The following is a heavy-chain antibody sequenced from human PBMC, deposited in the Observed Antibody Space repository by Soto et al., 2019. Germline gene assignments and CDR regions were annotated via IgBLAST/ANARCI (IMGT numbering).Heavy chain of an antibody. D-gene: IGHD2-15*01. CDR2: IKQDGSEK. Sequence: PGGSLRLSCAASGFTFSDYAMHWVRQAPGKGLEWVANIKQDGSEKYYVDSVKGRFTISRDNAKNSLYLQMNSLRAEDTAVYYCARDPSVVVVAATPYYYYGMDVWGQGTTVTVSS. CDR1: GFTFSDYA. CDR3: ARDPSVVVVAATPYYYYGMDV. J-gene: IGHJ6*02. V-gene: IGHV3-7*01.